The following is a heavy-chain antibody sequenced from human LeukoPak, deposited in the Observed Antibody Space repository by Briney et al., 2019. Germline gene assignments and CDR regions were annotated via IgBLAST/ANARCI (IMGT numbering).Heavy chain of an antibody. CDR3: ARAPHYSNYGPYYYGMDV. V-gene: IGHV3-7*01. CDR1: GFTFSSYC. D-gene: IGHD4-11*01. CDR2: INKDESEK. J-gene: IGHJ6*02. Sequence: GGSLRLSCAASGFTFSSYCMNWVRQGPGKGLEWVANINKDESEKYYVDSVKGRFTISRDNAKNSLYLQMSSLRAEDTAVYYCARAPHYSNYGPYYYGMDVWGQGTTVTVSS.